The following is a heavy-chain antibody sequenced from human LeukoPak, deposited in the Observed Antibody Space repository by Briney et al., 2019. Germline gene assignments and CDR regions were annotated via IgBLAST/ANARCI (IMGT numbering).Heavy chain of an antibody. V-gene: IGHV4-34*01. Sequence: PSETLSLTCAVYGGSFSGYYWSWIRQPPGKGLKWIGEINHSGSTNYNPSLKSRVTISVDTSKNQFSLKLSSVTAADTAVYYCARGRVTIAAAGTWSGGYFDYWGQGTLVTVSS. CDR1: GGSFSGYY. CDR2: INHSGST. CDR3: ARGRVTIAAAGTWSGGYFDY. D-gene: IGHD6-13*01. J-gene: IGHJ4*02.